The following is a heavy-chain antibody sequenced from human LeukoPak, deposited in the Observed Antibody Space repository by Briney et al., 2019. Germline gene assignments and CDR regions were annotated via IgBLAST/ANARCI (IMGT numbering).Heavy chain of an antibody. CDR1: GFTFSSYA. V-gene: IGHV3-30-3*01. CDR2: ISYDGSNK. CDR3: ARDGGMYCSSTSCNGWFDP. Sequence: GRSLRLSCAASGFTFSSYAMHWVRQAPGKGLEWVAVISYDGSNKYYADSVKGRFTISRDNSKNTLYLQMNSLRAEDTAVYYCARDGGMYCSSTSCNGWFDPWGQGTLVTVSS. J-gene: IGHJ5*02. D-gene: IGHD2-2*01.